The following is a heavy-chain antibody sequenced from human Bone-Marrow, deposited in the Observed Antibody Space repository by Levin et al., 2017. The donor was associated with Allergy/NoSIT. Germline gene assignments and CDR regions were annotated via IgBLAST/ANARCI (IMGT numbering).Heavy chain of an antibody. CDR1: GGSVSGGSFY. CDR3: AEDDSSGYIAY. CDR2: MYSTGTT. V-gene: IGHV4-61*01. J-gene: IGHJ4*02. D-gene: IGHD3-22*01. Sequence: SQTLSLTCTVAGGSVSGGSFYWSWIRQPPGKGLEWIAYMYSTGTTNYNPSLKSRVTISENTSKNQISLKLTSVTAADTAVYYCAEDDSSGYIAYWGQGTLVTVSS.